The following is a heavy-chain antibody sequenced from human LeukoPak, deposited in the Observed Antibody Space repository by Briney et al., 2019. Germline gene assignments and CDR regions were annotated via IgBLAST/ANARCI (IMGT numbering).Heavy chain of an antibody. CDR2: ISSSSAYI. D-gene: IGHD5-24*01. CDR1: GFTFIAYS. CDR3: AKDTQRDGYNKGLFDY. Sequence: NPGGSLRLSCAASGFTFIAYSMNWVRQSPGKGLEWVSSISSSSAYIYYADSVEGRFTVPRDNAKNTLYLQLSSLRAEDTAVYYCAKDTQRDGYNKGLFDYWGQGTLVTVSS. V-gene: IGHV3-21*04. J-gene: IGHJ4*02.